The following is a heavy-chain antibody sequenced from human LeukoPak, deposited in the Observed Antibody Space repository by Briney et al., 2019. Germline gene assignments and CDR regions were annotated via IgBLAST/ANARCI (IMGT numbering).Heavy chain of an antibody. J-gene: IGHJ5*02. V-gene: IGHV3-13*01. CDR2: IGTAGDT. CDR1: GFTFSSYD. Sequence: GGSLRLSCAASGFTFSSYDMHWVRQATGKGLEWVSAIGTAGDTYYPGSVKGRFTISRENAKNSLYLQMASLTAGDTAVYYCARRNYGGVPAAGTASNWFDPWGQGTLVTVSS. D-gene: IGHD6-13*01. CDR3: ARRNYGGVPAAGTASNWFDP.